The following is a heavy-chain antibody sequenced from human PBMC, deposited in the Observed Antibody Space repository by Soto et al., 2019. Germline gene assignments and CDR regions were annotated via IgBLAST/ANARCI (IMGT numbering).Heavy chain of an antibody. CDR1: GGSISSGGYY. D-gene: IGHD2-2*01. Sequence: SETLSLTCTVSGGSISSGGYYWSWIRQHPGKGLEWIGYIYYSGSTYYNPSLKSRVTISVDTSKNQFSLKLSSVTAADTAVYYCARAWGYCSSTSCYGHDAFDIWGQGTMVTISS. V-gene: IGHV4-31*03. J-gene: IGHJ3*02. CDR2: IYYSGST. CDR3: ARAWGYCSSTSCYGHDAFDI.